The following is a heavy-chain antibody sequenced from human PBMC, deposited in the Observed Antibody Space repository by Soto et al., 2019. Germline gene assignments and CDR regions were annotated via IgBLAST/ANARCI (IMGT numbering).Heavy chain of an antibody. Sequence: EVQLLESGGGLVQPGGSLRLSCAASGFTFSSYAMSWVRRAPGKGLEWVSTISGSGANTFYADSVKGRFTISRDNSQNTLYLQMTSLSAEVTAVYYCAKRPLSIITFDYWGQGTLVTVSS. J-gene: IGHJ4*02. CDR3: AKRPLSIITFDY. D-gene: IGHD3-16*01. CDR2: ISGSGANT. V-gene: IGHV3-23*01. CDR1: GFTFSSYA.